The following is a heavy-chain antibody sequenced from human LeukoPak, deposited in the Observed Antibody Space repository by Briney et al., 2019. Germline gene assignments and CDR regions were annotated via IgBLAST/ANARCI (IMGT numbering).Heavy chain of an antibody. CDR2: ISAYNGNT. D-gene: IGHD1-26*01. J-gene: IGHJ6*03. CDR3: AREGGGGSYGYYYYYMDV. CDR1: GYTFTSCG. V-gene: IGHV1-18*01. Sequence: ASVKVSCKASGYTFTSCGISWVRQAPGQGLEWMGWISAYNGNTNYAQKLQGRVTMTTDTSTSTAYMELRSLRSDDTAVYYCAREGGGGSYGYYYYYMDVWGKGTTVTVSS.